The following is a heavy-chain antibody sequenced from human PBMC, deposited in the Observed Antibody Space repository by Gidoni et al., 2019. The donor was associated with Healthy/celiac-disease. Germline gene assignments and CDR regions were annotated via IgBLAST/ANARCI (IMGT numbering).Heavy chain of an antibody. CDR3: ARDRGGDYYFDY. D-gene: IGHD4-17*01. CDR2: IWYDGSNK. V-gene: IGHV3-33*01. J-gene: IGHJ4*02. Sequence: QVQLVESGGGVVQPGRSLRLSCAASGFTFSSYGMHWVRQAPGKGLEWVTVIWYDGSNKYYADSVKGRFTISRDNSKNTLYLQMNSLRAEDTAVYYCARDRGGDYYFDYWGQGTLVTVSS. CDR1: GFTFSSYG.